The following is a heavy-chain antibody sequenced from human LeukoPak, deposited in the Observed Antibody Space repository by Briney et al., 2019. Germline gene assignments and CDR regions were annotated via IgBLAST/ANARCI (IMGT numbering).Heavy chain of an antibody. V-gene: IGHV1-18*04. CDR3: ARDGEYGDYVDY. CDR2: ISAYNGNT. J-gene: IGHJ4*02. D-gene: IGHD3-10*01. Sequence: ASVKVSFKASGYTFTIYGISWVRQGPGQGLEWLGWISAYNGNTNYAQKLQGRVTMTTDTSTSTAYMELRSLRSDDTAVYYCARDGEYGDYVDYWGQGTLVTVSS. CDR1: GYTFTIYG.